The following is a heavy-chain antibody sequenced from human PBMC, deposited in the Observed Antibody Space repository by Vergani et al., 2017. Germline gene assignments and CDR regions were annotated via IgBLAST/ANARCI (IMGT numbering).Heavy chain of an antibody. Sequence: QVQLVESGGGVVQPGRSLRLFCAASGFTFSSYGMHWVRQAPGKGLEWVAVISYDGSNKYYADSVKGRFTISRDNSKNTLYLQMNSLRAEDTAVYYCAKDPYCSSTSCYQVPWGQGTLVTVSS. V-gene: IGHV3-30*18. D-gene: IGHD2-2*01. J-gene: IGHJ5*02. CDR2: ISYDGSNK. CDR3: AKDPYCSSTSCYQVP. CDR1: GFTFSSYG.